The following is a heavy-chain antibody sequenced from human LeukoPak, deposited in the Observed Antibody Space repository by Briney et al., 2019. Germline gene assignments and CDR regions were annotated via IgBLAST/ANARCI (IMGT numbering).Heavy chain of an antibody. V-gene: IGHV3-21*01. J-gene: IGHJ4*02. D-gene: IGHD3-10*01. CDR2: ISSSSSYI. CDR3: ARPLLWFGELGY. Sequence: GGSLRLSCAASGFTFSSYSMNWVRQAPGKGLEWVSSISSSSSYIYYADSVKGRFTISRDNAKNSLYLQMNSLRAEDTAVYYCARPLLWFGELGYWGQGTLVTVSS. CDR1: GFTFSSYS.